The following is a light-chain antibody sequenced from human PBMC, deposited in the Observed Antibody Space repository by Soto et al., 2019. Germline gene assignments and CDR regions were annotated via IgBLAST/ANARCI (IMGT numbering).Light chain of an antibody. CDR1: SSNIGNNY. Sequence: QSVLTQPPSVSAAPGQKVTISCSGSSSNIGNNYVSWYQQLPGTAPKLLIYDNNKRPSGIPDRFSGSKSGTSATLGITGLQTGDEADYCCGTWDSSLSAAVFGGGTKLTVL. CDR2: DNN. J-gene: IGLJ2*01. V-gene: IGLV1-51*01. CDR3: GTWDSSLSAAV.